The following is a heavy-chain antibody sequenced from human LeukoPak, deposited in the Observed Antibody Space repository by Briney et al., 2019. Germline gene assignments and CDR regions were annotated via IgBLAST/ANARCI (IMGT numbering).Heavy chain of an antibody. CDR3: EKDIREQWTFDY. V-gene: IGHV3-9*01. Sequence: GGSLRLSCAASGFTFDDYAMHWVRQAPGKGLEWVSGISWNSGSIGYADSVKGRFTISRDNAKNSLYLQMNSLRAEDTALYYCEKDIREQWTFDYWGQGTLGTVSS. J-gene: IGHJ4*02. CDR1: GFTFDDYA. CDR2: ISWNSGSI. D-gene: IGHD6-19*01.